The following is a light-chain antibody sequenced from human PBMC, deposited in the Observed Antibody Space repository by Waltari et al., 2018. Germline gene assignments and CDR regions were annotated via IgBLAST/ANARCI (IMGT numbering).Light chain of an antibody. CDR1: QSVSTY. J-gene: IGKJ4*01. Sequence: EVVLTQSPATLSLSPGERATLSCRASQSVSTYLAWYQQRPGQAPRLLIYDASNRAAGIPARFSGSGSGTDFTLTISSFEPEDFAVYYCQQRSNWPPFTFGGGTKVEIK. CDR2: DAS. CDR3: QQRSNWPPFT. V-gene: IGKV3-11*01.